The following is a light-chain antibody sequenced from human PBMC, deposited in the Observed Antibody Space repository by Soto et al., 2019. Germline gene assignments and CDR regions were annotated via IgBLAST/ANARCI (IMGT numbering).Light chain of an antibody. CDR1: QTVTSNY. CDR3: QQYGNSPWT. J-gene: IGKJ1*01. V-gene: IGKV3-20*01. Sequence: DIVLTQSPGTLCLSPGERATLSCWASQTVTSNYLAWYQQKPGQAPRLLISIASKRATGISDRFSGSGSGTDFTLTISRLEPEDSAVYYCQQYGNSPWTFGQGTKVEIK. CDR2: IAS.